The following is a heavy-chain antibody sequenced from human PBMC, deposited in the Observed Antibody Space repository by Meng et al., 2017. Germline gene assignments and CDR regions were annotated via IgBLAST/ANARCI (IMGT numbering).Heavy chain of an antibody. D-gene: IGHD6-19*01. J-gene: IGHJ4*02. CDR3: AKGGKDNSGGQTSFDF. CDR2: IYNSGST. V-gene: IGHV4-4*07. CDR1: GGSISNYY. Sequence: GSLRLSCTVSGGSISNYYWSWIRQPAGKGLEWIGRIYNSGSTNYNPSLKSRVTMSVDTSNNQFSLIVTSVTAADTAVYYCAKGGKDNSGGQTSFDFWGQGTLVTVSS.